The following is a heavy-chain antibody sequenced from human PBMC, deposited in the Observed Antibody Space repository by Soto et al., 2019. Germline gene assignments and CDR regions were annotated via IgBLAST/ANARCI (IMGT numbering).Heavy chain of an antibody. V-gene: IGHV3-7*01. CDR2: IKEDGSEK. J-gene: IGHJ5*02. CDR3: ARDFQPNYGSSWAHH. D-gene: IGHD6-13*01. CDR1: GFTFSSYW. Sequence: GGSLRLSCTVSGFTFSSYWMSWVRQAPGKGLKWVANIKEDGSEKNYVDSVQGRFTISRDNAKNILYLQMNSLRADDTAVYYCARDFQPNYGSSWAHHWGQGALVTVSS.